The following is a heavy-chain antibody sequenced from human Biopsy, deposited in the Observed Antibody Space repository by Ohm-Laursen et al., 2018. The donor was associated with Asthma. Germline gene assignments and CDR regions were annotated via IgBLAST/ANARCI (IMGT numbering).Heavy chain of an antibody. J-gene: IGHJ5*02. Sequence: GTLSLTCDVYGGSFSYYWNWIRQPPGKGLEWIGEIDHSGSTNYNPSLKSRVTISVDTPKTQFSLRLSSVTAADTAVYYCAREAATAGFFDPWGQGSLVTVSS. D-gene: IGHD6-13*01. CDR2: IDHSGST. CDR3: AREAATAGFFDP. V-gene: IGHV4-34*01. CDR1: GGSFSYY.